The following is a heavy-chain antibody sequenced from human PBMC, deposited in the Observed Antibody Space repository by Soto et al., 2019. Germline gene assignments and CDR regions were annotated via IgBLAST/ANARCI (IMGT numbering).Heavy chain of an antibody. D-gene: IGHD2-15*01. J-gene: IGHJ4*02. Sequence: EVQLVESGGGLVQPGRSLRLSCAASGFTFDDYAMHWVRQAPGKGLEWVSGISWNSGSIGYADSVKGRFTISRDNAKNSLYLQMNSLRAEDTALYYCAKGGPSYCSGGSCYSGDYWGQGTLVTVSS. CDR2: ISWNSGSI. CDR3: AKGGPSYCSGGSCYSGDY. CDR1: GFTFDDYA. V-gene: IGHV3-9*01.